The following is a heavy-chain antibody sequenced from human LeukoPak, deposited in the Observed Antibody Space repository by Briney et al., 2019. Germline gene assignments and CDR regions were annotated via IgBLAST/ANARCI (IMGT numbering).Heavy chain of an antibody. D-gene: IGHD4/OR15-4a*01. Sequence: GGSLRLSCAASGFTLSSYSITWLRQAPGKGLEWVSSISSSSSYIYYADSVKGRFAISRDNAKNSLYLQMNSLRAEDTAVYYCARERGDSMALYYYYMDVWGKGTTVTVSS. CDR3: ARERGDSMALYYYYMDV. CDR2: ISSSSSYI. CDR1: GFTLSSYS. J-gene: IGHJ6*03. V-gene: IGHV3-21*01.